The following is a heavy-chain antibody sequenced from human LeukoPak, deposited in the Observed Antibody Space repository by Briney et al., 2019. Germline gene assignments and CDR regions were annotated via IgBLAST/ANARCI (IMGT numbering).Heavy chain of an antibody. J-gene: IGHJ4*02. CDR2: IRYDGSNK. V-gene: IGHV3-30*02. CDR3: ARRAGAYSHPYDY. Sequence: GGSLRLSCAASGFAFSSYGMHWVRQAPGKGLEWVAFIRYDGSNKYYADSVKGRFTISRDNSKNTLYLQMNSLRAEDTAVYYCARRAGAYSHPYDYWGQGTLVTVSS. D-gene: IGHD4/OR15-4a*01. CDR1: GFAFSSYG.